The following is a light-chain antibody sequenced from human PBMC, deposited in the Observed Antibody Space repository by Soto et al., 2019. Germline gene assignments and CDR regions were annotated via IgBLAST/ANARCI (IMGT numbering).Light chain of an antibody. CDR2: DTS. Sequence: DIVVTQSPATLSASPGERVTLSCRASQFVSSRLAWYQRRPGQVPRLLIYDTSTRAPGISARFSRSGSGTEFTLTISSLQSEDFAVYYCQEYIQWPPGMFGPGTTVDIK. CDR1: QFVSSR. J-gene: IGKJ1*01. CDR3: QEYIQWPPGM. V-gene: IGKV3-15*01.